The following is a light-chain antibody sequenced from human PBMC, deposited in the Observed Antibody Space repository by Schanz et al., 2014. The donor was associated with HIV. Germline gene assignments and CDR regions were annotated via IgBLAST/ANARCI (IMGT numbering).Light chain of an antibody. CDR1: NSNFRSNA. J-gene: IGLJ3*02. CDR2: NSY. V-gene: IGLV1-44*01. Sequence: QLVLTQPPSTSGTPGQRVTMSCSGSNSNFRSNAVNWYQHLPGTAPKLLIYNSYHRPSGVPDRFSGSESGTSASLAISGLQSEDEGDYYCATWDDGLDAWVFGGGTKLTVL. CDR3: ATWDDGLDAWV.